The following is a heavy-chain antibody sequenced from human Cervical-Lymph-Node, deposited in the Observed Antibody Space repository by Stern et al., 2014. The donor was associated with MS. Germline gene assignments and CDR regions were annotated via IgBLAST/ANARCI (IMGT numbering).Heavy chain of an antibody. Sequence: EVQLVESGGGLVKPGGSLTLSCAASGFNIVTYSMNWVRQAPGKGLEWVSFISSTSSNIKCADAVRGRFTISRDNAKNSLFLHMSGLRVEDTAVYYCASTSGWFDSWGQGIQVTVSS. V-gene: IGHV3-21*01. CDR1: GFNIVTYS. J-gene: IGHJ5*01. CDR2: ISSTSSNI. CDR3: ASTSGWFDS.